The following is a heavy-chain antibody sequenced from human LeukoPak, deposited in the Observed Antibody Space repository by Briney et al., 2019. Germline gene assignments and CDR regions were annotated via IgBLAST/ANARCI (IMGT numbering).Heavy chain of an antibody. J-gene: IGHJ6*03. CDR1: GGSISSYY. CDR2: IYYSGST. D-gene: IGHD3-10*01. Sequence: PSETLSLTCTVSGGSISSYYWSWIRQPPGKGVVWIGYIYYSGSTSYNPSLKSRVTISLDTSKNQFSLKLSSVTAADTAVYYCARDGPYGSGSFYMDVWGKGTTVTVSS. V-gene: IGHV4-59*01. CDR3: ARDGPYGSGSFYMDV.